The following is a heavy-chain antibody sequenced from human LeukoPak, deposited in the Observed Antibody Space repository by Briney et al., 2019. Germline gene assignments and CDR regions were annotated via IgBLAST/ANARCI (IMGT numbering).Heavy chain of an antibody. CDR2: ISYDGSNK. CDR1: GFTFSNYA. V-gene: IGHV3-30-3*01. Sequence: PGGSLRLSCVASGFTFSNYALHWVRQAPGKGLEWVALISYDGSNKYYADSVKGRFTISRDNSKNTLYLQMNSLRAEDTAVYYCASTNHEVILALYAFDIWGQGTMVTVSS. CDR3: ASTNHEVILALYAFDI. J-gene: IGHJ3*02. D-gene: IGHD2-21*01.